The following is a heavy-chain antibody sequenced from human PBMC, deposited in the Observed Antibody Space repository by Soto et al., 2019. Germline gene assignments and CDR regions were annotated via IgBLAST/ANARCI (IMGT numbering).Heavy chain of an antibody. V-gene: IGHV3-53*01. Sequence: EVQLVESGGGLIQPGGSLRLSCAVSGFTVSNNYMSWVRQAPGKGLEGVSVIYSGGYTAYGDSVKGRFTISRDNSKNTLYLKKNSLGPHHPAVCFCATQRGGGGYWGQGTLVTVSS. CDR3: ATQRGGGGY. J-gene: IGHJ4*02. D-gene: IGHD6-25*01. CDR2: IYSGGYT. CDR1: GFTVSNNY.